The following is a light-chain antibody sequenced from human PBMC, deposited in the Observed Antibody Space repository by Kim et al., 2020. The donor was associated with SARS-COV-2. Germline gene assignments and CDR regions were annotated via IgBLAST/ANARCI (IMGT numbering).Light chain of an antibody. J-gene: IGLJ3*02. CDR2: GKN. V-gene: IGLV3-19*01. CDR3: NSRDSSGNHLV. Sequence: SSELTQDPAVSVALGQTVRITCQGDSLRSYCASWYQQKPGQAPVLVIYGKNNRPSGIPERFSGSSSGNTASFTITGAQAEDEADYYCNSRDSSGNHLVFG. CDR1: SLRSYC.